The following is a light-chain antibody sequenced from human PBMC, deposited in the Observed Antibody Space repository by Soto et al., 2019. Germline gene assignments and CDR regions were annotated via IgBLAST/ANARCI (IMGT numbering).Light chain of an antibody. J-gene: IGKJ4*01. CDR1: QSISSW. Sequence: DIQMTQSPSTLSASVGDRVTITCRASQSISSWLAWYQQKPGKAPKLLIYDASSLESGVPSRFSGSGSGTEFTLTISSLQPDDFATYYCQQYNSYSRTFGGGPKVDIK. V-gene: IGKV1-5*01. CDR2: DAS. CDR3: QQYNSYSRT.